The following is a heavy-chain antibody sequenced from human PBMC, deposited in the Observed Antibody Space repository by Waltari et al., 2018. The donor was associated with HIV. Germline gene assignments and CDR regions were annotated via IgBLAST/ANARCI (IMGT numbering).Heavy chain of an antibody. V-gene: IGHV3-7*04. Sequence: EVQLVESGGGLVQPGGSLRLSCAASGFTFSSYWMSWVRQAPGEGLGWVSNIKQDGREKYYVDSVNGRFTISRDNAENSLYLQMNSLRAEDTAVYYCARGGFYGSGSKVNWGQGTLVTVSS. CDR3: ARGGFYGSGSKVN. CDR1: GFTFSSYW. J-gene: IGHJ4*02. D-gene: IGHD3-10*01. CDR2: IKQDGREK.